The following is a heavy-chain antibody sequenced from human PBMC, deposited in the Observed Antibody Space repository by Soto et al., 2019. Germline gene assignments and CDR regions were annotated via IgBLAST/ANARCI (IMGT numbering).Heavy chain of an antibody. V-gene: IGHV3-11*01. CDR1: GFTFSDYY. CDR2: VSGSGSTI. D-gene: IGHD1-26*01. CDR3: ARDGKYSGSYYAVDY. Sequence: QVQVVESGGGLVKAGGSLRLSCAASGFTFSDYYMSWIRQAPGKGLEWVSYVSGSGSTIYYADSVKGRFTVSRDNAKTSLYLQMNSLRVEDTAVYYCARDGKYSGSYYAVDYWGQGTLVTVSS. J-gene: IGHJ4*02.